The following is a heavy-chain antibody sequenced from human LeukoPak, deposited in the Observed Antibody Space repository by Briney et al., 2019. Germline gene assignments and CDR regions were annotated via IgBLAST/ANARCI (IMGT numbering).Heavy chain of an antibody. CDR1: GFTSSSYG. J-gene: IGHJ5*02. D-gene: IGHD3-22*01. CDR2: IRYDGSNK. Sequence: GGSLRLSCAASGFTSSSYGMHWVRQAPGKGLEWVAFIRYDGSNKYYADSVKGRFTISRDNSKNTLYLQMNSLRAEDTAVYYCAKDGYYYDQQAGTWGQGTLVTVSS. V-gene: IGHV3-30*02. CDR3: AKDGYYYDQQAGT.